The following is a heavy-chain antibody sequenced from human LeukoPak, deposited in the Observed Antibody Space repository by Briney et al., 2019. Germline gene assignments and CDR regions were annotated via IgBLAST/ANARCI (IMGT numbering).Heavy chain of an antibody. CDR2: IYYSGST. Sequence: PSETLSLTCTVSGGSISSYYWSWIRQSPGKGLEWIGHIYYSGSTNYSSSLKSRVTISVDTSKNHFSLKLSSVTAADTAVYYCARAPGSGYYSYWYFDLWGRGTLVTVSS. V-gene: IGHV4-59*01. CDR3: ARAPGSGYYSYWYFDL. J-gene: IGHJ2*01. D-gene: IGHD3-22*01. CDR1: GGSISSYY.